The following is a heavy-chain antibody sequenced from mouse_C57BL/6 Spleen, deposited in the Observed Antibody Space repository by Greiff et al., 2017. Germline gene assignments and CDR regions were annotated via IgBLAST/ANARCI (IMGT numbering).Heavy chain of an antibody. J-gene: IGHJ2*01. CDR1: GYTFTSYW. CDR3: AKPSDYFDY. V-gene: IGHV1-50*01. Sequence: QVQLKQPGAELVKPGASVKLSCKASGYTFTSYWMQWVKQRPGQGLEWIGEIDPSDSYTNYNQKFKGKATLTVDTASSTAYMQLSSLTSEDSAVYYCAKPSDYFDYWGQGTTRTVSS. CDR2: IDPSDSYT.